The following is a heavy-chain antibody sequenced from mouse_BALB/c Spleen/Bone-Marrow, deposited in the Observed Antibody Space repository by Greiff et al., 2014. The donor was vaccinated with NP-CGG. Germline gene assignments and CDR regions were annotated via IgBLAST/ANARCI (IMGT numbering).Heavy chain of an antibody. Sequence: VQLQQSGPGLVKPSQSLPLTCTVTGYSITSDYAWNWIRQFPGHKLEWMGYISYSGRTTYNPSLKSRIFISRDTSKNQFFLQLNSVTTEDTATYYCARGGYDDAMDYWGQGTSVTVSS. CDR3: ARGGYDDAMDY. D-gene: IGHD2-12*01. V-gene: IGHV3-2*02. J-gene: IGHJ4*01. CDR2: ISYSGRT. CDR1: GYSITSDYA.